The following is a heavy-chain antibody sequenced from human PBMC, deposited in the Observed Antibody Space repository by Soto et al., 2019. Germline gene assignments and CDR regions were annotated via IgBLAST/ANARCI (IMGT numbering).Heavy chain of an antibody. D-gene: IGHD3-22*01. CDR2: MNPNSGNT. CDR1: GYTFTSYD. J-gene: IGHJ4*02. Sequence: SVKVSCKASGYTFTSYDINWVRQATGQGLEWMGWMNPNSGNTGYAQKFQGRVTMTRNTSISTAYMELSSLRSEDTAVYYCARRDMIVTGYGYWGQANLVTVS. V-gene: IGHV1-8*01. CDR3: ARRDMIVTGYGY.